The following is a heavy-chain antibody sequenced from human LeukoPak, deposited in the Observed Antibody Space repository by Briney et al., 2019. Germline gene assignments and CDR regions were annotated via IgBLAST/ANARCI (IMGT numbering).Heavy chain of an antibody. J-gene: IGHJ3*02. CDR1: GGTFSSYA. V-gene: IGHV1-69*13. Sequence: ASVKVSCKASGGTFSSYAISWVRQAPGQGLEWMGGIIPIFGTANYAQKFQGRVTITADESTSTAYMELSSLRSEDTAVYYCASIIASGSAFDIWGQGTMVTVSS. CDR3: ASIIASGSAFDI. D-gene: IGHD3-10*01. CDR2: IIPIFGTA.